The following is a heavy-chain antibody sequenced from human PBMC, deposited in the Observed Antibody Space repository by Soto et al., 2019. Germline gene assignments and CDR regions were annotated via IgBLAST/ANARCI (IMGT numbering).Heavy chain of an antibody. CDR1: GGSISSYY. CDR3: ARHVSYCGDCSYCAYGMEL. D-gene: IGHD2-21*01. V-gene: IGHV4-59*08. Sequence: SETLSLTCTVSGGSISSYYRSWIRPRPGKGLEWIGYIYYSGITNYNPSLKSRVTISVDTSKNQFSLKLSFLTPEDTAVFYCARHVSYCGDCSYCAYGMELWGQGRTATVSS. CDR2: IYYSGIT. J-gene: IGHJ6*02.